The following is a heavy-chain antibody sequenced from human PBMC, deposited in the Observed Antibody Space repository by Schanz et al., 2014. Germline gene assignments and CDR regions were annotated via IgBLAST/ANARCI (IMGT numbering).Heavy chain of an antibody. CDR2: ISYSGRT. J-gene: IGHJ4*02. CDR3: SRGECSSTSCHEVAPPDD. V-gene: IGHV4-31*06. Sequence: QVQLQESGPGLVKPSQTLSLTCTVSGGSISSGNYYWNWIRQPAGKGLEWIGYISYSGRTYYSPSLKSRLTMSVDTSKNQFSLRLSSVTAADTAIYYCSRGECSSTSCHEVAPPDDWGQGTLVTVSS. CDR1: GGSISSGNYY. D-gene: IGHD2-2*01.